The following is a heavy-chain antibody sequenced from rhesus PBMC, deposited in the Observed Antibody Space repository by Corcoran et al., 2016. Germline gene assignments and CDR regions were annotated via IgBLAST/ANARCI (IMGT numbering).Heavy chain of an antibody. J-gene: IGHJ4*01. Sequence: EVQLVESGGGLVQPGGSLRLSCAASGFTFSSYGMHWVRQAPGKGLEWVAVISYDGSKKYYADSVKDRFTISNDNSKNMLFLQVNDLKLDDTAVYCGARDPRRYSGSYYYFDYWGQGVLVTVSS. V-gene: IGHV3-54*02. CDR2: ISYDGSKK. D-gene: IGHD3-16*01. CDR1: GFTFSSYG. CDR3: ARDPRRYSGSYYYFDY.